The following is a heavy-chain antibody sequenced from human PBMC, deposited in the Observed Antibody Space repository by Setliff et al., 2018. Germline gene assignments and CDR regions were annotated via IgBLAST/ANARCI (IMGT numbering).Heavy chain of an antibody. CDR2: MSPVYGIA. V-gene: IGHV1-18*01. D-gene: IGHD5-12*01. J-gene: IGHJ4*02. Sequence: ASVKVSCKTSGYAFITFGMSWVRQAPGQGLEWMGWMSPVYGIANYARKFQGRVTLTADTSTATAYLELTSLRDDDTAVYYCVRGPGPSVVVAIPFDHWGQGSLVTVSS. CDR3: VRGPGPSVVVAIPFDH. CDR1: GYAFITFG.